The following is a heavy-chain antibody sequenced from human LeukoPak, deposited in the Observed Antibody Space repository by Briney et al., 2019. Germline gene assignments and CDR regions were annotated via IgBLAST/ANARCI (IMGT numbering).Heavy chain of an antibody. CDR2: IRSKAYGGTT. V-gene: IGHV3-49*04. CDR3: TRGPTQQWVYYGMDV. Sequence: GGSLRLSCTTSGFTFGDHAMSWVRQAPGKGLEWVGFIRSKAYGGTTEHAASVKGRFTISRDASKSIAYLQMNSLKTADTAVYYCTRGPTQQWVYYGMDVWGQGTTVIVSS. D-gene: IGHD1-1*01. CDR1: GFTFGDHA. J-gene: IGHJ6*02.